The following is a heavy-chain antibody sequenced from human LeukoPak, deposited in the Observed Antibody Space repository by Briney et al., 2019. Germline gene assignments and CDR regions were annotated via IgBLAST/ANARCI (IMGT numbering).Heavy chain of an antibody. J-gene: IGHJ4*02. Sequence: ASVKVSCKASGYTFTNYAVNWVRQAPGQGLEWMGWINTNTGNPTYAQGFTGRFVFSLDTSVSTVYLQINSLKAEDTAVYYCARVRGYSGYDHFDYWGQGTLVTVSS. CDR1: GYTFTNYA. V-gene: IGHV7-4-1*02. CDR2: INTNTGNP. CDR3: ARVRGYSGYDHFDY. D-gene: IGHD5-12*01.